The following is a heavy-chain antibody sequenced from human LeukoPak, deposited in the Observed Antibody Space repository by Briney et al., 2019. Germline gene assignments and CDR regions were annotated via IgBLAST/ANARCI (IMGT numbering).Heavy chain of an antibody. V-gene: IGHV3-48*04. CDR3: ARESIAVAGAPFDY. D-gene: IGHD6-19*01. Sequence: GGSLRLSCAASGFTFSSYGMHWVRQAPGKGLEWVSYISSGSTIYDADSVKGRFTISRDNAKNSLYLQMNSLRAEDAAVYYCARESIAVAGAPFDYWGQGTLVTVSS. J-gene: IGHJ4*02. CDR1: GFTFSSYG. CDR2: ISSGSTI.